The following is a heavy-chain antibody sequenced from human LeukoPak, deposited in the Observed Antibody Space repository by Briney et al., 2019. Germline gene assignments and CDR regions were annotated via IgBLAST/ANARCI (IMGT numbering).Heavy chain of an antibody. CDR1: GFTFDDYG. Sequence: GGSLRLSCTASGFTFDDYGFHWVRQAPGKGLEWVSSISWSSGTIRYADSVKGRFTISRDNAKNSLYLQMNSLRAEDTAVYYCGRGHWGLDYWGQGALVTVSS. D-gene: IGHD7-27*01. CDR2: ISWSSGTI. V-gene: IGHV3-9*01. CDR3: GRGHWGLDY. J-gene: IGHJ4*02.